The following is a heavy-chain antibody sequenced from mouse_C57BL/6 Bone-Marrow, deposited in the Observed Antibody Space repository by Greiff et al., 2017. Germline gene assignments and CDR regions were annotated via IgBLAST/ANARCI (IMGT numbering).Heavy chain of an antibody. CDR2: IWRGGST. J-gene: IGHJ3*01. CDR1: GFSLTSYG. D-gene: IGHD1-1*01. V-gene: IGHV2-5*01. Sequence: QVQLQQSGPGLVQPSQSLSITCTVSGFSLTSYGVHWVRQSPGTGLEWLGVIWRGGSTDYNAAFMSRLSITKDNSKSQVFFKMNSLQADDTAICYSAKSERDYGTPFAYWGQGTLVTVSA. CDR3: AKSERDYGTPFAY.